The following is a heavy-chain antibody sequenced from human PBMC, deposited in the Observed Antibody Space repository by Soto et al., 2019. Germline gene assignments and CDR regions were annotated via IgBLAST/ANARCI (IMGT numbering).Heavy chain of an antibody. CDR3: ARVLGYCSSNSCSKYCMEV. D-gene: IGHD2-2*01. CDR1: GSTFNSYY. V-gene: IGHV1-46*02. CDR2: INPSGGST. J-gene: IGHJ6*02. Sequence: ASVKVSCKASGSTFNSYYMHWVRQAPGQGLEWMGIINPSGGSTNYAQQFQGRVTMTRDTSTSTVYMELSSLRSEDTAVYYCARVLGYCSSNSCSKYCMEVWGQGTTVNVSS.